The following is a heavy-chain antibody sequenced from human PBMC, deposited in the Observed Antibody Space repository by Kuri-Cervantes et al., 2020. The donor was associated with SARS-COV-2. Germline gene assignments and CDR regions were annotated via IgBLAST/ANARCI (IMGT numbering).Heavy chain of an antibody. Sequence: ASVKVSCKASGYTFTGYYMHWVRQAPGQGLEWMGRINPNSGGTNYAQKFQGRVTMTRDTSISTAYMELSRLRSDDSAVYYGARDRPYSSSWYLDYWGQGTLVTVSS. V-gene: IGHV1-2*06. CDR1: GYTFTGYY. J-gene: IGHJ4*02. CDR3: ARDRPYSSSWYLDY. CDR2: INPNSGGT. D-gene: IGHD6-13*01.